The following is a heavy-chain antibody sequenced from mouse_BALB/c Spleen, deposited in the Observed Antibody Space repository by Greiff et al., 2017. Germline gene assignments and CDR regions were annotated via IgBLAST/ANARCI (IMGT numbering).Heavy chain of an antibody. D-gene: IGHD6-1*01. CDR2: ISSGSSTI. V-gene: IGHV5-17*02. CDR1: GFTFSSFG. Sequence: DVHLVESGGGLVQPGGSRKLSCAASGFTFSSFGMHWVRQAPEKGLEWVAYISSGSSTIYYADTVKGRFTISRDNPKNTLFLQMTSLRSEDTAMYYCARGGGPLYYYAMDYWGQGTSVTVSS. J-gene: IGHJ4*01. CDR3: ARGGGPLYYYAMDY.